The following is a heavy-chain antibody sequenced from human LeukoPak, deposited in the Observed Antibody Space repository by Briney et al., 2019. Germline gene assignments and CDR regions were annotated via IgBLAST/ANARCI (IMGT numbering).Heavy chain of an antibody. J-gene: IGHJ4*02. CDR3: ARNVGATEYYFDY. D-gene: IGHD1-26*01. Sequence: GRSLGLSCAASGFTFSSYAMHWVRQAPGKGLEWVAVISYDGSNKYYADSVKGRFTISRDNSKNTLYLQMNSLRAEDTAVYYCARNVGATEYYFDYWGQGTLVTVSS. CDR1: GFTFSSYA. V-gene: IGHV3-30-3*01. CDR2: ISYDGSNK.